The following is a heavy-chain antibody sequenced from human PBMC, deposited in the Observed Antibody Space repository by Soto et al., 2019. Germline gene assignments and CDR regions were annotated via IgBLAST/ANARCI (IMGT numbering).Heavy chain of an antibody. CDR1: GYTFTSYG. CDR3: VVAAQPYYFDY. CDR2: ITTYNGNT. D-gene: IGHD2-15*01. Sequence: QVQLVQSGAEVKKPGASVKVSCKASGYTFTSYGFSWVRQAPGQELEWMGWITTYNGNTNYAQKLQGRVTMTTDTSTSTAYMELRSLRSDDTAVYYCVVAAQPYYFDYWGQGTLVTVSS. J-gene: IGHJ4*02. V-gene: IGHV1-18*01.